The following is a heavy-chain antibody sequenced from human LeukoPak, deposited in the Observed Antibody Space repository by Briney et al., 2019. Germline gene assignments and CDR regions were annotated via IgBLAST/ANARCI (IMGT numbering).Heavy chain of an antibody. V-gene: IGHV1-46*01. J-gene: IGHJ4*02. CDR2: INPSGGST. CDR3: ARAVRILTGYYNDLDY. Sequence: ASVKVSCKASGYTFTSYYMHWVRQAPGQGLEWMGIINPSGGSTSYAQKFQGRVTMTRDMSTSTVYMELSSLRSEDTAVYYCARAVRILTGYYNDLDYWGQGTLATVSS. CDR1: GYTFTSYY. D-gene: IGHD3-9*01.